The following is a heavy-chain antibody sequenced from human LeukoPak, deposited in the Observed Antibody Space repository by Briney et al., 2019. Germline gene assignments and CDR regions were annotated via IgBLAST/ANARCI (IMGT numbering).Heavy chain of an antibody. CDR3: ARVSNYGRYFDY. J-gene: IGHJ4*02. Sequence: SETLSLTCTVSGVSISSGGYYWSWIRQHPGKGLEWIGYIYYSGSTYYNPSLKSRVIISVDTSKNQFSLKLSSVTAADTAVYYCARVSNYGRYFDYWGQGTLVTVSS. CDR1: GVSISSGGYY. D-gene: IGHD4-11*01. CDR2: IYYSGST. V-gene: IGHV4-31*03.